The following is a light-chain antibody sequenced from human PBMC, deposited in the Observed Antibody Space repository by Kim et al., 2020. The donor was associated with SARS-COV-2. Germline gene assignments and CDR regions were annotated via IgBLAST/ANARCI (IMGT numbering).Light chain of an antibody. CDR1: QAISSW. CDR3: QQYNFYPIT. V-gene: IGKV1D-16*01. J-gene: IGKJ5*01. Sequence: ASVGDRVTITCRASQAISSWLAWYQQKPGKAPTILIYDASVLLSGVPSRFSGSGSGTDFTLTITGLQPEDSATHHCQQYNFYPITVGHGTRLESK. CDR2: DAS.